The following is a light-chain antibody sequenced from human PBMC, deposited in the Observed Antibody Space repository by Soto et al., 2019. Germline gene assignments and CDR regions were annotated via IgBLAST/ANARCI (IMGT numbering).Light chain of an antibody. Sequence: EIVLTQSPATLSLSPGERATLSCRASQSVSSSLGWYQQKPGQPPRLLIYDASKRVTGIPARFSGSGSGTDFTLAISSLEPEDFAVYFCQKRNDGWTLGQGTKLDIK. CDR2: DAS. CDR1: QSVSSS. CDR3: QKRNDGWT. V-gene: IGKV3-11*01. J-gene: IGKJ1*01.